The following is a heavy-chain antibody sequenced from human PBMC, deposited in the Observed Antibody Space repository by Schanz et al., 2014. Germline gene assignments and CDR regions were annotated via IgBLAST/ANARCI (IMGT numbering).Heavy chain of an antibody. CDR3: AKDLLYGAPMPLNHLDY. CDR1: GFTVSSNH. V-gene: IGHV3-23*04. CDR2: ISGSGGST. D-gene: IGHD2-2*01. Sequence: EVQLVESGGGLVQPGGSLRLSCAVSGFTVSSNHMSWVRQAPGKGLEWVSAISGSGGSTYYADSVKGRFTISRDNSKNTLYLQMNSLRAEDTAVYYCAKDLLYGAPMPLNHLDYWGQGTLVTVSS. J-gene: IGHJ4*02.